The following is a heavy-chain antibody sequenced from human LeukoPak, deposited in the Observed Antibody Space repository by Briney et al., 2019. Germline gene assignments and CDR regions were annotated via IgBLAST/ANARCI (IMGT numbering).Heavy chain of an antibody. CDR1: GYTLTELS. J-gene: IGHJ6*02. Sequence: ASVKVSCKVSGYTLTELSMHWVRQAPGKGLEWMGGFDPEDGETIYAQKFQGRVTMTEDTSTDTAYMELSSLRSEDTAVYYCATGDSWSGSPSGYYYYGMDVWGQGTTVTVSS. V-gene: IGHV1-24*01. D-gene: IGHD3-3*01. CDR3: ATGDSWSGSPSGYYYYGMDV. CDR2: FDPEDGET.